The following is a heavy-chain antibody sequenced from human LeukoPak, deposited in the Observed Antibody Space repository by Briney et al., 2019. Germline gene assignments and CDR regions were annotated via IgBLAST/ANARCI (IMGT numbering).Heavy chain of an antibody. CDR1: GYRFTNFG. V-gene: IGHV1-18*01. CDR2: TTPHDDNP. Sequence: ASVKVSCKASGYRFTNFGITWVRQAPGQGLEWMGWTTPHDDNPEYGKKFQGRVTMTTDTSTDTAYLEVSSLRPDDTAVYYCAKVDPPIIAGARGDAFEIWGQRTLVTVSS. J-gene: IGHJ3*02. CDR3: AKVDPPIIAGARGDAFEI. D-gene: IGHD1-26*01.